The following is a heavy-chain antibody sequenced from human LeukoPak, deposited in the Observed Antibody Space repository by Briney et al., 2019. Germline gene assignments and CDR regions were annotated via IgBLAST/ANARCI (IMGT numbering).Heavy chain of an antibody. CDR2: IYYSGST. CDR1: GGSISSYY. D-gene: IGHD3-22*01. Sequence: SETLSLTCTVSGGSISSYYWSWIRQPPGKGLEWIGYIYYSGSTNYNPSLKSRVTISVDTSKNQFSLKLSSVTAADTAVYYCAREVNYYDSSGFDYWGQGTLVTVSS. CDR3: AREVNYYDSSGFDY. J-gene: IGHJ4*02. V-gene: IGHV4-59*01.